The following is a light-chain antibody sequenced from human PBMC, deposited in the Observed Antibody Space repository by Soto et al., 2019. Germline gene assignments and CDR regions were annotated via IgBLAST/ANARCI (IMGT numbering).Light chain of an antibody. Sequence: ETVLTQSPATLSLSPVERATLSCRASQSVRSRYLAWYQQKPGQAPRLLISGASSRATGIPDRFSGSGSGTDFTLTVSRLEPEDFALYYCQQYGNSPITFGQGTRLEIK. V-gene: IGKV3-20*01. CDR3: QQYGNSPIT. CDR1: QSVRSRY. J-gene: IGKJ5*01. CDR2: GAS.